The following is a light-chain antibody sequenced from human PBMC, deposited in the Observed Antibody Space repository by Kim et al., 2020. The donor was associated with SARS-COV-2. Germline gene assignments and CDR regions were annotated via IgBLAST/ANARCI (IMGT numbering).Light chain of an antibody. J-gene: IGKJ1*01. CDR3: QQYGSSPQT. CDR2: AAS. Sequence: SPGERATLSCRASQSVTSSYLAWYQQKAGQPPRLLIFAASIRAANIPDRFSGSGSGTDFTLTINRLEPEDFAEYYCQQYGSSPQTFGQGTKVEIK. CDR1: QSVTSSY. V-gene: IGKV3-20*01.